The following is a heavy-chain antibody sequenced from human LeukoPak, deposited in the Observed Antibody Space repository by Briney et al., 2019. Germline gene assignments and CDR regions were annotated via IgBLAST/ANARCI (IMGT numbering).Heavy chain of an antibody. Sequence: GGSLRLSCAASGFTFSNYWVHRVRQAPGKGLVWVSRINRDGSTTNYADSVKGRFTVSRDNAKNTLNLQMNSLRAEDTAVYYCARDKKSGESSEIDYWGQGTLVTVSS. D-gene: IGHD3-10*01. CDR2: INRDGSTT. J-gene: IGHJ4*02. V-gene: IGHV3-74*01. CDR3: ARDKKSGESSEIDY. CDR1: GFTFSNYW.